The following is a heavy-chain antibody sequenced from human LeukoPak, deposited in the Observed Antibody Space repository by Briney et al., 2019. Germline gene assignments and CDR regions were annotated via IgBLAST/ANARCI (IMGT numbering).Heavy chain of an antibody. V-gene: IGHV4-34*01. CDR1: GGSFSGYY. D-gene: IGHD3-3*01. Sequence: SETLSLTCAVNGGSFSGYYWSWIRQPPGKGLEWVGEINHSGSTNYSPSLKSRVTISVDTSKNQFSLKLGSVTAVDTAVYYCAKRRFLEWLSPHAFDIWGQGTMVTVSS. CDR3: AKRRFLEWLSPHAFDI. J-gene: IGHJ3*02. CDR2: INHSGST.